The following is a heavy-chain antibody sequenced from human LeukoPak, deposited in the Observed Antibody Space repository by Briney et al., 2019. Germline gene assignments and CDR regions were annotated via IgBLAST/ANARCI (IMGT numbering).Heavy chain of an antibody. CDR1: GFTFSSYG. V-gene: IGHV3-23*01. D-gene: IGHD6-13*01. CDR3: AKRDQYSSSFFWFDP. Sequence: GGSLRLSCAASGFTFSSYGMSWVRQAPGKGLEWVLAISGSGGSTYYADSVKGRFTISRDNSKNTLYLQMNSLRAEDTAVYYCAKRDQYSSSFFWFDPWGQGTLVTVSS. J-gene: IGHJ5*02. CDR2: ISGSGGST.